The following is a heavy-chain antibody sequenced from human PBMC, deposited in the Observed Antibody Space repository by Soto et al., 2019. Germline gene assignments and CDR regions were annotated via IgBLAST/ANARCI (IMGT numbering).Heavy chain of an antibody. Sequence: PSETLSLTCTVSGGSISSNYWTWIRQPPGRGLEWIGYVSYSGNINYSPSLKSRVTISVDTSKNQFSLNLTSVTAADTAVYYCARGSSGYFPTLFWFWGQGTLVTVSS. D-gene: IGHD3-22*01. V-gene: IGHV4-59*01. CDR1: GGSISSNY. CDR3: ARGSSGYFPTLFWF. J-gene: IGHJ4*01. CDR2: VSYSGNI.